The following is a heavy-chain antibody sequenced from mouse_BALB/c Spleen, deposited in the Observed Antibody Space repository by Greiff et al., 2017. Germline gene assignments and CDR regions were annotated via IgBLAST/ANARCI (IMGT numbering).Heavy chain of an antibody. CDR3: ARFYDGYYKGYYFDY. CDR2: ISSGGST. V-gene: IGHV5-6-5*01. J-gene: IGHJ2*01. D-gene: IGHD2-3*01. CDR1: GFTFSSYA. Sequence: EVMLVESGGGLVKPGGSLKLSCAASGFTFSSYAMSWVRQTPEKRLEWVASISSGGSTYYPDSVKGRFTISRDNARNILYLQMSSLRSEDTAMYYCARFYDGYYKGYYFDYWGQGTTLTVSS.